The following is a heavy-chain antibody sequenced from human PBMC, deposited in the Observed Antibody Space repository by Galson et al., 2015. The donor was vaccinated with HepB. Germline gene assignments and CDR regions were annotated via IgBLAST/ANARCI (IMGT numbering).Heavy chain of an antibody. CDR3: ARDSHYDFWSGYYPFDY. CDR2: INSDGSST. CDR1: GFTFSSYW. D-gene: IGHD3-3*01. V-gene: IGHV3-74*01. J-gene: IGHJ4*02. Sequence: SLRLSCAASGFTFSSYWMHWVRQVPGKGLVWVSRINSDGSSTSYADSVKGRFTISRDNAKNTLYLQMNSLRAEDTAVYYCARDSHYDFWSGYYPFDYWGQGTLVTVSS.